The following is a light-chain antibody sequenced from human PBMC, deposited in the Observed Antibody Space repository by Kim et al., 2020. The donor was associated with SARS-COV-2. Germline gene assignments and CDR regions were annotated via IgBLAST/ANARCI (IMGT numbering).Light chain of an antibody. Sequence: SACVGDRVTSTCRASQVIRNYLAWYQQKPGKVPKVLIYDASTLHSGVPSRFSGSVSGADVTLTISSLQPEDVATYYCQQYNTALETFGGGTKVEV. J-gene: IGKJ4*01. CDR1: QVIRNY. CDR3: QQYNTALET. CDR2: DAS. V-gene: IGKV1-27*01.